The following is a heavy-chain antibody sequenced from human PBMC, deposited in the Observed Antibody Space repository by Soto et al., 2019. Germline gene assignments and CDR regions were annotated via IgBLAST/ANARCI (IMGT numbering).Heavy chain of an antibody. D-gene: IGHD4-17*01. CDR3: ARGDYGDYYFDY. CDR1: GFTFSSYA. J-gene: IGHJ4*02. Sequence: QVQLVESGGGVVQPGRSLRLSCAASGFTFSSYAMHWVRQAPGKGLEWVAVISYDGSNKYYADSVKGRFTISRDNSKNTLYLQMNSLRAEDTAVYYCARGDYGDYYFDYWGQGTLVTVSS. CDR2: ISYDGSNK. V-gene: IGHV3-30-3*01.